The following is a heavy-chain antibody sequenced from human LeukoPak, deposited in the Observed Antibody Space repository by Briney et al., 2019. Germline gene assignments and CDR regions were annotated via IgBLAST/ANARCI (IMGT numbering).Heavy chain of an antibody. Sequence: SETLSLTCTVSGGSITNYYWSWIRQPAGKGLEWIGRIYTSGRTNYNPFLMSRLTMSVDTSKNQLSLRLSSVTAADTAVYYCARVSGLNGYQWNAFDYWGQGTLVTVSS. CDR1: GGSITNYY. J-gene: IGHJ4*02. D-gene: IGHD5-24*01. CDR2: IYTSGRT. V-gene: IGHV4-4*07. CDR3: ARVSGLNGYQWNAFDY.